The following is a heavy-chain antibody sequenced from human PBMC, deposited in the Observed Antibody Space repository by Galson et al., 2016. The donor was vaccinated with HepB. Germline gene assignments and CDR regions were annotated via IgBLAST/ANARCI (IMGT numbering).Heavy chain of an antibody. Sequence: CAISGDSVSSDSAAWNWIRQSPSRGLEWLGRTFYRSKWYIEYAPSVRSRLSISPDTSKNQFSLSLNSVTVADTAIYFCARRTGAHLDRWGQGTLVTVSS. D-gene: IGHD1-26*01. CDR3: ARRTGAHLDR. J-gene: IGHJ5*02. V-gene: IGHV6-1*01. CDR2: TFYRSKWYI. CDR1: GDSVSSDSAA.